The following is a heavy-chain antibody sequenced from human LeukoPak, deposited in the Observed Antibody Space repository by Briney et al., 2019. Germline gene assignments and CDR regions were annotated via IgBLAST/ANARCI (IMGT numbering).Heavy chain of an antibody. D-gene: IGHD6-19*01. CDR2: IYPGDSDT. J-gene: IGHJ5*02. CDR3: ARHPGYSGWYEGWFDP. V-gene: IGHV5-51*01. Sequence: GESLQISCKGSGYSFTSYWIGWVRQLPGKGLEWMGIIYPGDSDTRYSPSFQGPVTISADKSISTAYLQWSSLKASDTAMYYCARHPGYSGWYEGWFDPWGQGTLVTVSS. CDR1: GYSFTSYW.